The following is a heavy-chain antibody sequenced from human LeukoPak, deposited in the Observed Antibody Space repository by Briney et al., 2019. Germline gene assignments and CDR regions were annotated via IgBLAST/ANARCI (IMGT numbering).Heavy chain of an antibody. V-gene: IGHV4-4*02. CDR1: GGSISSSNW. J-gene: IGHJ4*02. CDR2: IYHSGST. D-gene: IGHD2-8*01. CDR3: ARLSLGYCTNGVCLHFDY. Sequence: SETLSLTCAVSGGSISSSNWWSWVRPPPGKGLEWTGEIYHSGSTNYNPSLKSRVTISVDKSKNQFSLKLSSVTAADTAVYYCARLSLGYCTNGVCLHFDYWGQGTLVTVSS.